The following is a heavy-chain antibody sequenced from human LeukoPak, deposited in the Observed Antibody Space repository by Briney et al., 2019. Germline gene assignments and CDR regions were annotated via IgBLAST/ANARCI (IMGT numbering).Heavy chain of an antibody. CDR1: GFTFSSYA. CDR3: ATRPVSKSGGGNK. Sequence: GRSLRLSCAASGFTFSSYAMSWVRQAPGKGLEWVSAISGSGGSTYYADSVKGRFTISRDNSKNTLYLQMNSLRAEDTAVYYCATRPVSKSGGGNKWGQGTLVTVSS. D-gene: IGHD1/OR15-1a*01. J-gene: IGHJ4*02. V-gene: IGHV3-23*01. CDR2: ISGSGGST.